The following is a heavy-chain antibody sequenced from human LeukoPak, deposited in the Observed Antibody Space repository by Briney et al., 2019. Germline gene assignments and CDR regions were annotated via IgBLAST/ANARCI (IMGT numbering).Heavy chain of an antibody. Sequence: GGSLRLSCVASGFPFSSYWMTWARQAPGKGLEWVANIKQDGSKKSYVDSVKGRFTISRDNAKNSLYLQMNSLRAEDTAIYYCTRVGYIDEGIDYWGQGTLVTVSS. J-gene: IGHJ4*02. D-gene: IGHD5-24*01. CDR1: GFPFSSYW. CDR2: IKQDGSKK. V-gene: IGHV3-7*04. CDR3: TRVGYIDEGIDY.